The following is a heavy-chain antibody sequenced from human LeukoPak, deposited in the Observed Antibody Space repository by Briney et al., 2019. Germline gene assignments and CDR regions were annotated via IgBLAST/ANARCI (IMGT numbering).Heavy chain of an antibody. D-gene: IGHD3-3*01. CDR1: GFTFSGYY. CDR3: ARDITIFGVIINFDY. V-gene: IGHV3-11*04. J-gene: IGHJ4*02. Sequence: PGGSLRLSCAASGFTFSGYYMSWIRQAPGKGPEWISYISSSDTAMFYADSVKGRFTISRDNAKNSLYLQMNSLRAEDTAVYYCARDITIFGVIINFDYWGRGTLVTVSS. CDR2: ISSSDTAM.